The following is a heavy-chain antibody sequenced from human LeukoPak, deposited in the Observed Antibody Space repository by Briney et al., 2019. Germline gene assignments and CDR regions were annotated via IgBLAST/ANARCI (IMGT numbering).Heavy chain of an antibody. J-gene: IGHJ4*02. Sequence: SETLSLTCTVSGVSISNYYWSWIRQPPGKGLEWIGYIHYSGSTSYNPSLKSRVTISVDTSKNQFSLKLSSVTAADTAVYYCARDNRGGWLHPIDYWGQGTLVTVSS. CDR3: ARDNRGGWLHPIDY. V-gene: IGHV4-59*12. D-gene: IGHD5-24*01. CDR1: GVSISNYY. CDR2: IHYSGST.